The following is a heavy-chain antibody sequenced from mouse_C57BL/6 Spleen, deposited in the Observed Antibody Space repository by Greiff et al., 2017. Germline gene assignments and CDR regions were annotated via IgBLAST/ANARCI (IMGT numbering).Heavy chain of an antibody. D-gene: IGHD1-1*01. CDR1: GYTFTSYW. J-gene: IGHJ1*03. CDR3: ARADGTTVVPNWYFDV. CDR2: IYPGSGST. Sequence: VQLQQPGAELVKPGASVKMSCKASGYTFTSYWITWVKQRPGQGLEWIGDIYPGSGSTNYNEKFKSKATLTVDTSSSTAYMQLSSLTSEDSAVYYCARADGTTVVPNWYFDVWGTGTTVTGAS. V-gene: IGHV1-55*01.